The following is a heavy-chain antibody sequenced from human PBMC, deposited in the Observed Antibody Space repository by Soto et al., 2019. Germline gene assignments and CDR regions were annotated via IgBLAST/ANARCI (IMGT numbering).Heavy chain of an antibody. CDR2: INHSGST. CDR1: GGSFSGYY. V-gene: IGHV4-34*01. D-gene: IGHD3-3*01. J-gene: IGHJ5*02. CDR3: ARGISYYDFWSGYSAWFDP. Sequence: PSETLSLTCAVYGGSFSGYYWSWIRQPPGKGLEWIGEINHSGSTNYNPSLKSRVTISVDTSKNQFSLKLSSVTAADTAVYYCARGISYYDFWSGYSAWFDPWGQGTLVTVSS.